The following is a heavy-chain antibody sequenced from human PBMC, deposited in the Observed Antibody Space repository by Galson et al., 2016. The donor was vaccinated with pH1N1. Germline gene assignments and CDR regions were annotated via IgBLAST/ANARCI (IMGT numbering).Heavy chain of an antibody. CDR2: IDPSDGTT. J-gene: IGHJ4*02. CDR1: GYSVTRYY. Sequence: SVKVSCKASGYSVTRYYMHWIRQAPGQGLEWMGIIDPSDGTTTYSRKFQDRISLTRDTSTNSVYMELNSLRPGDSATYFCARRYYFDYWGQGTLVTVSS. CDR3: ARRYYFDY. V-gene: IGHV1-46*01.